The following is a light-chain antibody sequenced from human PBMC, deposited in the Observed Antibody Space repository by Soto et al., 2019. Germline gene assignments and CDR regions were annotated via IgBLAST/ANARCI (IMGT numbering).Light chain of an antibody. CDR2: GAS. Sequence: EIVMTQSPATLSVSPGERATLYFRASQSVSSNLAWYQQKPGQAPRLLIYGASTRATGIPARFSGSGSGTEFTLTISSLQSEDFAVYYCQQYNNWPWTFGQGTKVDIK. CDR1: QSVSSN. J-gene: IGKJ1*01. V-gene: IGKV3-15*01. CDR3: QQYNNWPWT.